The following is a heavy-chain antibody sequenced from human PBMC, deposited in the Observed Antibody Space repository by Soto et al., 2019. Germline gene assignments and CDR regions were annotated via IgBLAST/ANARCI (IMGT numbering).Heavy chain of an antibody. CDR2: IYHSGST. D-gene: IGHD3-3*01. CDR1: GGSISSGGYS. J-gene: IGHJ2*01. Sequence: QLQLQESGSGLVKPSQTLSLTCAVSGGSISSGGYSWSWIRQPPGKGLEWIGYIYHSGSTYYNPSLQSRVTISVDRSKNQFSLKLSSVTAADTAVYYCARGRYDFWSGYSYWYFDLWGRGTLVTVSS. V-gene: IGHV4-30-2*01. CDR3: ARGRYDFWSGYSYWYFDL.